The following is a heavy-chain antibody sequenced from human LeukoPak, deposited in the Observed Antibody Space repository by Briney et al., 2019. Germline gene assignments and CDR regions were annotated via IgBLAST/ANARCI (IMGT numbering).Heavy chain of an antibody. CDR3: AKLDPNYPNYPLDY. V-gene: IGHV3-30*02. J-gene: IGHJ4*02. D-gene: IGHD4/OR15-4a*01. Sequence: GGSLRLSCAASGFTFSSYGMHWVRRAPGKGLEWVAFIRYDGSNKYYADSVKGRFTISRDNSKNTLYLQMNSLRAEDTAVYYCAKLDPNYPNYPLDYWGQGTLVTVSS. CDR1: GFTFSSYG. CDR2: IRYDGSNK.